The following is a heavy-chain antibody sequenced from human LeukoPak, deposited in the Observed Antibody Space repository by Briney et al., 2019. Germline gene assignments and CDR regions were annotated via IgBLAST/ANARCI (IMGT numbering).Heavy chain of an antibody. Sequence: GASVKVSCTASGGTFSSYAISWVQQAPGQGLEWMGGIIPIFGTANYAQKFQGRVTITADESTSTAYMELSSLRSEDTAVYYCARAPCSTSCYYYGMDVWGQGTTVTVSS. CDR1: GGTFSSYA. CDR2: IIPIFGTA. D-gene: IGHD2-2*01. V-gene: IGHV1-69*13. CDR3: ARAPCSTSCYYYGMDV. J-gene: IGHJ6*02.